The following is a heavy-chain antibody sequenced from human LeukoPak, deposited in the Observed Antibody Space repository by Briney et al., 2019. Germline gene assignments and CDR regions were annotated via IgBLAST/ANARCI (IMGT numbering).Heavy chain of an antibody. CDR3: ARMAGSYPIDY. J-gene: IGHJ4*02. CDR1: GGSFSGYY. CDR2: INHSGST. V-gene: IGHV4-34*01. D-gene: IGHD1-26*01. Sequence: SETLSLTRAVYGGSFSGYYWSWIRQPPGKGLEWIGEINHSGSTNYNPSLKSRVTISVDTSKNQFSLKLSSVTAADTAVYYCARMAGSYPIDYWGQGTLVTVSS.